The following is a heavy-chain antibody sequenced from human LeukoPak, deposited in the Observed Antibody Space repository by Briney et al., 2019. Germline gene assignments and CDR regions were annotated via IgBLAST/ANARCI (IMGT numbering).Heavy chain of an antibody. V-gene: IGHV3-30-3*01. CDR2: ISYDGSNK. CDR1: GFTFSSYA. D-gene: IGHD6-13*01. CDR3: ARVRADVGYSSSWGDY. J-gene: IGHJ4*02. Sequence: PGGSLRLSCAASGFTFSSYAMHWVRQAAGKGLEWVAVISYDGSNKYYADSVKGRFTISRDNVKNSLYLQMNSLRAEDTAVYYCARVRADVGYSSSWGDYWGQGTLVTVSS.